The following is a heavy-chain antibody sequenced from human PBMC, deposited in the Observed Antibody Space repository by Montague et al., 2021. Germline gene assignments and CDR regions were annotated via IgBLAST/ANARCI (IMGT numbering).Heavy chain of an antibody. CDR1: GFVFRLSW. V-gene: IGHV3-15*01. J-gene: IGHJ5*02. CDR2: IKGKSDGGTT. D-gene: IGHD3-22*01. CDR3: TTVLGDYYDSSGYYFDN. Sequence: SLRLSCAASGFVFRLSWMNWVRQTPGEGLEWVGRIKGKSDGGTTHYAAPVKGRFTISRDDSTNTLFLQMNSLKIEDTAVYFCTTVLGDYYDSSGYYFDNWGQGTLVTVSS.